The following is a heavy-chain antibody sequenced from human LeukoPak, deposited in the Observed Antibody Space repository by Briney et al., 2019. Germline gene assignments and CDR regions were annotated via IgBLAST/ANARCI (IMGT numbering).Heavy chain of an antibody. CDR1: GYTLTSYD. Sequence: ASVKVSCKASGYTLTSYDINWVRQATGQGLEWMGWMNPNSGNTGYAQKFQGRVTMTRNTSISTAYMELSSLRSEDTAVYYCARGSRGYSYGYYYYYYMDVWGKGTTVTVSS. V-gene: IGHV1-8*01. CDR2: MNPNSGNT. J-gene: IGHJ6*03. D-gene: IGHD5-18*01. CDR3: ARGSRGYSYGYYYYYYMDV.